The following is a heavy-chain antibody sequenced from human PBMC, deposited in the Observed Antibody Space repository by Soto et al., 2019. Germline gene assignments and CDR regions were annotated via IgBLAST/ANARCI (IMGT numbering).Heavy chain of an antibody. D-gene: IGHD2-8*02. V-gene: IGHV3-33*01. J-gene: IGHJ2*01. CDR3: ARDKSFSLVHLGWYFDL. CDR2: IWYDGSNK. Sequence: GGSLRLSCAASGFTFSGYGMHWVRQAPGKGLEWVAVIWYDGSNKYYADSVKGRFTISRDNSKNTLYLQMNSLRAEDTAVYYCARDKSFSLVHLGWYFDLWGRGTLVTVSS. CDR1: GFTFSGYG.